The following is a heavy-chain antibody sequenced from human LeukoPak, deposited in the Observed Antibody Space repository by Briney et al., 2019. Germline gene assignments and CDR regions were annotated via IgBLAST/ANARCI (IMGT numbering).Heavy chain of an antibody. CDR2: VSTSGSP. J-gene: IGHJ6*03. CDR3: AREPGMFCSTNDCYWWSYYYLDV. D-gene: IGHD2-21*02. V-gene: IGHV4-4*07. Sequence: PSETLSLTCSASGTSIRSFYWSWIRQSAGKGLESSRRVSTSGSPSYNPSPTSRVTMSLDTSKNQFSLNLKAVTAADTAVYYCAREPGMFCSTNDCYWWSYYYLDVWGKGITVTVSS. CDR1: GTSIRSFY.